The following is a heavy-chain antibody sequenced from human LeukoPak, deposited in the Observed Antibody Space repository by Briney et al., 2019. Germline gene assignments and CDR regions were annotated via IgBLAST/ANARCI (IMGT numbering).Heavy chain of an antibody. Sequence: QPGGSLRLSCAASGFTFSSYGMHWVRQAPGKGLEWVAVISYDGSNKYYADSVKGRFTISRDNSKNTLYLQMNSLRAEDTAVYYCAKDRSWVWGQGTMVTVSS. J-gene: IGHJ3*01. D-gene: IGHD3-16*02. CDR1: GFTFSSYG. V-gene: IGHV3-30*18. CDR3: AKDRSWV. CDR2: ISYDGSNK.